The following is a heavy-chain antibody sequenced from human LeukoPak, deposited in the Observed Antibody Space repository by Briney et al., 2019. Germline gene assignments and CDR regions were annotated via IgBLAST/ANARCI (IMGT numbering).Heavy chain of an antibody. D-gene: IGHD3-22*01. J-gene: IGHJ4*02. V-gene: IGHV4-59*01. Sequence: SETLSLTCTVSGDSISSYYWSWIRQPPGKGLEWIGYIYYRGSTNQNPSLKSRVSISIDTSKNQFSLRLSSVTAEDTAVYYCARVSYDSSGYYPNYFDYWGQGTLVTVSS. CDR2: IYYRGST. CDR1: GDSISSYY. CDR3: ARVSYDSSGYYPNYFDY.